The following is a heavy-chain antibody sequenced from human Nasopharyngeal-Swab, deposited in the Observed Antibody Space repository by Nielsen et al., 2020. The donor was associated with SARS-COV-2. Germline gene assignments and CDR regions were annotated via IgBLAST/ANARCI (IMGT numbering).Heavy chain of an antibody. CDR3: ARGSSSDYYYGMDV. CDR1: GYTFTGYY. V-gene: IGHV1-69*13. CDR2: IIPIFGTA. D-gene: IGHD6-6*01. Sequence: SVKVSCKASGYTFTGYYMHWVRQAPGQGLEWMGGIIPIFGTANYAQKFQGRVTITADESTSTAYMELSSLRSEDTAVYYCARGSSSDYYYGMDVWGQGTTVTVSS. J-gene: IGHJ6*02.